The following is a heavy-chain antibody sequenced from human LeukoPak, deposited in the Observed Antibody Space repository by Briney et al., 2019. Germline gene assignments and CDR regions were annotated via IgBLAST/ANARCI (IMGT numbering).Heavy chain of an antibody. V-gene: IGHV4-4*07. CDR3: ARDLGEWSSSWFNWFDP. D-gene: IGHD6-13*01. CDR2: IYTSGST. Sequence: SETLSLTCTVSGGSISSYYWSWIRQPAGKGLEWIGRIYTSGSTNYNPSLKSRVTMSVDTSKNQFSLKLSSVTAADTAVYYCARDLGEWSSSWFNWFDPWGQGTLVTVSS. CDR1: GGSISSYY. J-gene: IGHJ5*02.